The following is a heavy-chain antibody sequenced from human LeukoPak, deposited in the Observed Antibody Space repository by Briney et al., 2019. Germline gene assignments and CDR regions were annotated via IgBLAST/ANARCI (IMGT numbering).Heavy chain of an antibody. V-gene: IGHV3-23*01. J-gene: IGHJ3*02. CDR3: AKGSSTSCYTNAFDI. Sequence: GGSLRLSCAASGFTFSSYAMSWVRQAPGKGLEWVSAISGSGGNTYYADSVKGRFTISRDNSKNTLYLQMNSLRAKDTAVYYCAKGSSTSCYTNAFDIWSQGTMVTVSS. CDR2: ISGSGGNT. D-gene: IGHD2-2*02. CDR1: GFTFSSYA.